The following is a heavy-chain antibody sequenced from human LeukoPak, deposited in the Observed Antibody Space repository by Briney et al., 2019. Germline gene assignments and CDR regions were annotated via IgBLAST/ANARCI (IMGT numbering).Heavy chain of an antibody. J-gene: IGHJ4*02. CDR2: IHPGDSDT. CDR3: VRLSGASWSNFDY. Sequence: GESLKISCKGSGYRFPIYWIGWVRQMPGKGLEWMGIIHPGDSDTRYSPSFQGQVTISADKSIYTAHLQWSSLKASDTAMYYCVRLSGASWSNFDYWGQGTLVTVSS. D-gene: IGHD3-10*01. CDR1: GYRFPIYW. V-gene: IGHV5-51*01.